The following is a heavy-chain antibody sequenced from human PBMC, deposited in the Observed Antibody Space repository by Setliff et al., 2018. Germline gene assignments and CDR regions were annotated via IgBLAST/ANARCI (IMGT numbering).Heavy chain of an antibody. D-gene: IGHD3-22*01. CDR3: AHFTVGYDISGYLFS. V-gene: IGHV2-5*02. Sequence: SGPPLVNPTETLTLTCTFSGFSLSTSTVGVGWIRQPPGKALEWLAVIFWDDDKRYSPSLQHRLTINKDTSKNQVVLTMANVDPVDTATYYCAHFTVGYDISGYLFSWGQGTLVTVSS. CDR1: GFSLSTSTVG. J-gene: IGHJ5*02. CDR2: IFWDDDK.